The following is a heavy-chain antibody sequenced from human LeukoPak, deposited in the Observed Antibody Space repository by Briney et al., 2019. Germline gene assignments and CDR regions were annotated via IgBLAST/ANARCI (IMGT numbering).Heavy chain of an antibody. D-gene: IGHD6-19*01. Sequence: GGSLRLSCAASGFTFSSYEMNWVRQAPGKGLEWVSAISGSGGSTYYADSVKGRFTISRDNSKNTLYLQMNSLRAEDTAVYYCAKGNRSGWYVRYYFDYWGQGTLVTVSS. CDR1: GFTFSSYE. J-gene: IGHJ4*02. V-gene: IGHV3-23*01. CDR2: ISGSGGST. CDR3: AKGNRSGWYVRYYFDY.